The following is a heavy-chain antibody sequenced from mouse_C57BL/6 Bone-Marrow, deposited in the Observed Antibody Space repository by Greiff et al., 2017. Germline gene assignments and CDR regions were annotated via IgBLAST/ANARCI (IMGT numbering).Heavy chain of an antibody. J-gene: IGHJ2*01. CDR2: IDPSDSYT. D-gene: IGHD2-1*01. CDR3: ARYGNYFYYFDY. V-gene: IGHV1-50*01. Sequence: QVQLQQPGAELVKPGASVKLSCKASGYTFTSYWMQWVKQRPGQGLEWIGEIDPSDSYTNYNQKFKGKATLTVDTSSSTAYMQLSSLTSEDSAVYYCARYGNYFYYFDYWGQGTTLTVSS. CDR1: GYTFTSYW.